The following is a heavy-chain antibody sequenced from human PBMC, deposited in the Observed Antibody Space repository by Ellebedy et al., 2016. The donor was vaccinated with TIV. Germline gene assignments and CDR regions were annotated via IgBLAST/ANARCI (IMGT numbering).Heavy chain of an antibody. Sequence: GESLKISCAASGFTFSSYEMNWVRQAPGKGLEWVSYISSSGSTIYYADAVKGRFTISRDNSKNTLYLQMNSLRAEDTAVYYCAKDLRSSITMVRVLDYWGQGTLVTVSS. CDR3: AKDLRSSITMVRVLDY. D-gene: IGHD3-10*01. CDR1: GFTFSSYE. CDR2: ISSSGSTI. J-gene: IGHJ4*02. V-gene: IGHV3-48*03.